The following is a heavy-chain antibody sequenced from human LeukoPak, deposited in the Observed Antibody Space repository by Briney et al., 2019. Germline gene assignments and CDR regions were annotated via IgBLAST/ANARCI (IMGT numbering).Heavy chain of an antibody. V-gene: IGHV4-4*07. CDR3: ASGGYDFWSRYYYYMDV. J-gene: IGHJ6*03. CDR2: IYTSGST. Sequence: SETLSLTCTVSGGTISSYYWSWIRRPAGKGLEWIGRIYTSGSTNYNPSLKGRVTISVDTSKNQFSLKLSPVTAADTAVYYCASGGYDFWSRYYYYMDVWGKGTTVTVSS. D-gene: IGHD3-3*01. CDR1: GGTISSYY.